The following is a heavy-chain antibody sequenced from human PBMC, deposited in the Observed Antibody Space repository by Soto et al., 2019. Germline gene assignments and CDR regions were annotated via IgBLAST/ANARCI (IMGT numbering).Heavy chain of an antibody. V-gene: IGHV3-11*06. D-gene: IGHD1-20*01. J-gene: IGHJ6*02. CDR3: ASFLSYKIN. CDR2: ISSSSSYT. Sequence: PGGSLRLSCAASGFTFSDYYMSWIRQAPGKGLEWVSYISSSSSYTNYADSVKGRFTISRDNAKNSLYLQMNSLRAEDTAVYYCASFLSYKINWGQGTTVTVSS. CDR1: GFTFSDYY.